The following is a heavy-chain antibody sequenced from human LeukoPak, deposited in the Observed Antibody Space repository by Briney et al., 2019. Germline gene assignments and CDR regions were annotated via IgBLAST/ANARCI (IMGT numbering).Heavy chain of an antibody. CDR3: AKSRSSSSTSCYNY. CDR1: GFTVSSNY. V-gene: IGHV3-53*01. Sequence: PGGSLRLSCAASGFTVSSNYMSWVRQAPGKGLEWVSVIYSGASTYYADSVKDQFTLSRDDPKNTLYLQMNSLRAEDTAVYYCAKSRSSSSTSCYNYWGQGTLVTVSS. CDR2: IYSGAST. J-gene: IGHJ4*02. D-gene: IGHD2-2*02.